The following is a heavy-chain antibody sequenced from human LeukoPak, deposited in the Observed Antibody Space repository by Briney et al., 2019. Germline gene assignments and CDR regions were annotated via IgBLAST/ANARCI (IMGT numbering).Heavy chain of an antibody. CDR1: GFTFSSYW. D-gene: IGHD1-26*01. CDR3: ARGVVLPSDYSFDSSCPPNY. Sequence: GGSLRLSCAISGFTFSSYWMHWVRHVPGKGLVWVSRINSDGSSTSYADSVKGRFTISRDNPENILYLQMNSLRAEDTAVYYGARGVVLPSDYSFDSSCPPNYWGQGTLVTVSS. CDR2: INSDGSST. V-gene: IGHV3-74*01. J-gene: IGHJ4*02.